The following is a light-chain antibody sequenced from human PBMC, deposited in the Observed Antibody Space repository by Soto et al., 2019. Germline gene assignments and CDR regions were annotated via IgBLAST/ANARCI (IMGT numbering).Light chain of an antibody. CDR3: CSYAGSSPPLYV. CDR1: SSDVGSYNL. Sequence: QSVLTQPASVSGSPGQSITISCTGTSSDVGSYNLVSWYQQHPGKAPKLMIYEVSKRPSGVSHRFSGSKSGNTASLTISGLQAADEADYYCCSYAGSSPPLYVFGTGTKVTVL. V-gene: IGLV2-23*02. J-gene: IGLJ1*01. CDR2: EVS.